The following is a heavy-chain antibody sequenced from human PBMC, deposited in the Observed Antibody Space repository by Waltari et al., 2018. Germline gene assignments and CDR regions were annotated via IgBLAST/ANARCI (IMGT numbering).Heavy chain of an antibody. Sequence: QVQLVESGGGLVKPGGSLRLSCVASGFIFSDYYMSWIRQAPGKGLEWVSYISTSGSTMYYADSVEGRFTISRDNAKNSLYLQMNTLRAEDTAVYYCARVGEGRRYFDWSLGYWGQGAPVTVSS. J-gene: IGHJ4*02. CDR3: ARVGEGRRYFDWSLGY. CDR1: GFIFSDYY. D-gene: IGHD3-9*01. CDR2: ISTSGSTM. V-gene: IGHV3-11*01.